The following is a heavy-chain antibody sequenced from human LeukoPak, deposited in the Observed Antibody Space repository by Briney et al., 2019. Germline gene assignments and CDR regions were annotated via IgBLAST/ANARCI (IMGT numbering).Heavy chain of an antibody. D-gene: IGHD3-10*01. Sequence: GSLRLSCAASGFTVSSNYMSWVRQAPGKGLEWVSVIYSGGSTYYADSVKGRFTISRDNSKNTLYLQMNSLRAEDTAVYYCAREGITMVRGFDYWGQGTLVTVSS. V-gene: IGHV3-66*01. CDR1: GFTVSSNY. J-gene: IGHJ4*02. CDR3: AREGITMVRGFDY. CDR2: IYSGGST.